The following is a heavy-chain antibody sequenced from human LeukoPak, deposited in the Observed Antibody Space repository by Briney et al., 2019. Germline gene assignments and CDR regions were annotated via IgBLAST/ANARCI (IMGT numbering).Heavy chain of an antibody. CDR3: ARDPQPTYCSGGSCYSDYYYYMDV. CDR1: GGSISSYY. J-gene: IGHJ6*03. Sequence: SETLSLTCTVSGGSISSYYWGWIRQPPGKGLEWIGSIYHSGSTYYNPSLKSRVTISVDTSKNQFSLKLSSVTAADTAVYYCARDPQPTYCSGGSCYSDYYYYMDVWGKGTTVTVSS. D-gene: IGHD2-15*01. CDR2: IYHSGST. V-gene: IGHV4-38-2*02.